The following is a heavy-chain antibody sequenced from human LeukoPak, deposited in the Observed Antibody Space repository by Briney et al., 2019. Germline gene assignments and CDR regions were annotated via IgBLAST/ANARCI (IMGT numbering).Heavy chain of an antibody. CDR1: AFIFSGHW. CDR3: ARMGGSGSYLPQIFDY. V-gene: IGHV3-7*03. D-gene: IGHD3-10*01. Sequence: GGSLRLSCEGSAFIFSGHWMSWVRQAPGKGLEWVANIKQDGSEKYYVDSVKGRFTISRDNAKNSLYLQMNSLRAEDTAVYYCARMGGSGSYLPQIFDYWGQGTLVTVSS. J-gene: IGHJ4*02. CDR2: IKQDGSEK.